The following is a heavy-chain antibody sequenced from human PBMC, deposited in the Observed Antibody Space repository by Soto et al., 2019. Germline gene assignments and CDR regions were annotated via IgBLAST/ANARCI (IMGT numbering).Heavy chain of an antibody. D-gene: IGHD5-18*01. J-gene: IGHJ5*02. V-gene: IGHV4-31*03. CDR1: GGSISSGGYY. CDR3: ARAHTAMVLFDP. CDR2: IYYSGST. Sequence: SETLSLTCTVSGGSISSGGYYWSWIRQHPGKGLEWIGYIYYSGSTYYNPSLKSRVTISVDTSKNQFSLKLSSVTAADTAVYYCARAHTAMVLFDPWSQGTLVTVSS.